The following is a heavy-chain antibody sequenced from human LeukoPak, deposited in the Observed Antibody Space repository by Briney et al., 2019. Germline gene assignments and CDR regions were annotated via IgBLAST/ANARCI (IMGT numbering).Heavy chain of an antibody. Sequence: SETLSLTCAVYGGSFSGYYWSWIRQPPGKGLEWIWEINHSGSTNYNPSLKSRVTISVDTSKNQFSLKLSSVTAADTAVYYCARGLKALVVVAAIFDYWGQGTLVTVSS. J-gene: IGHJ4*02. CDR2: INHSGST. CDR3: ARGLKALVVVAAIFDY. D-gene: IGHD2-15*01. CDR1: GGSFSGYY. V-gene: IGHV4-34*01.